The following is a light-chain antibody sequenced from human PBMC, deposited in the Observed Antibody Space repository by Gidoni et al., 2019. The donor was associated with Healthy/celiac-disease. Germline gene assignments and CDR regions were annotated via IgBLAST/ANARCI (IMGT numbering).Light chain of an antibody. V-gene: IGKV3-20*01. CDR1: QSVSSSY. CDR2: GAS. Sequence: EIVLTQSPGTLSLSPGERATLSCRASQSVSSSYLAWYQQKPGQAPRLLIYGASSRATGIPDRFSGSGSGTDFTLTISRLEPEDFAVYYCQQRGTFXXXTKVEIK. CDR3: QQRGT. J-gene: IGKJ1*01.